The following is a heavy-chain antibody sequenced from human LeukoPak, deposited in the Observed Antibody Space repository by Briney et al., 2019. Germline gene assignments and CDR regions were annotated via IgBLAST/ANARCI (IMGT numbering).Heavy chain of an antibody. CDR3: ATDSSGYFDY. V-gene: IGHV3-64*01. Sequence: GGSLRLSCAASGFTFSSYAMHWVRQAPGKGLEYVSAISSNGGSTYYANSVKGRFTISRDNSKNTLYLQMNSLRAEDTAVYYCATDSSGYFDYWGQGTLVTVSS. D-gene: IGHD3-22*01. J-gene: IGHJ4*02. CDR2: ISSNGGST. CDR1: GFTFSSYA.